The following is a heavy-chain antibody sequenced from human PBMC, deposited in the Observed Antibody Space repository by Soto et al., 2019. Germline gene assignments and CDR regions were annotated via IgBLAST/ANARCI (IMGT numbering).Heavy chain of an antibody. J-gene: IGHJ5*01. D-gene: IGHD2-15*01. CDR1: GDSISTVDYF. Sequence: SETLSLTCSVSGDSISTVDYFWAWIRQPPGQALEYIGYIYKSTTTYYNPSFESRVAISLDTSKSQFSLTVTPVTAADTAVYFCARGRYCLTGRCFPNWFDSWGQGTLVTVSS. CDR2: IYKSTTT. CDR3: ARGRYCLTGRCFPNWFDS. V-gene: IGHV4-30-4*01.